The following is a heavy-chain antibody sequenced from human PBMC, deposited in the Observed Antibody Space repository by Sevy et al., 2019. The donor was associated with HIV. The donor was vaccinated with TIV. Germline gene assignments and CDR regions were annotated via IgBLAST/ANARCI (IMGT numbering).Heavy chain of an antibody. CDR2: INPSSGGT. CDR1: GYTFTYYY. D-gene: IGHD2-15*01. V-gene: IGHV1-2*02. J-gene: IGHJ5*02. CDR3: ARQVDNWFDP. Sequence: ASVKVSCETSGYTFTYYYIHWVRQAPGQGLEWMGWINPSSGGTQYAQKFQDRVSVTSDTSRRTSYMELRRLRSDDTALYYGARQVDNWFDPWGQGTPVTVSS.